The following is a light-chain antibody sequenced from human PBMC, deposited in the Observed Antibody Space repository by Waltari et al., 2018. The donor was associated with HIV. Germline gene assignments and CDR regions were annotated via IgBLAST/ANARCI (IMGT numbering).Light chain of an antibody. CDR2: AAS. CDR3: QQFYSAPLT. J-gene: IGKJ2*01. CDR1: QAIDDS. V-gene: IGKV1-NL1*01. Sequence: DIQMTQTPSSLSASVGDSVIIKCRASQAIDDSLAWYQQRPGRAPGLLVYAASRLPSGVPSRFRGDGSGADYALTIRNLQSEDSATYYCQQFYSAPLTFGPGTKLEIK.